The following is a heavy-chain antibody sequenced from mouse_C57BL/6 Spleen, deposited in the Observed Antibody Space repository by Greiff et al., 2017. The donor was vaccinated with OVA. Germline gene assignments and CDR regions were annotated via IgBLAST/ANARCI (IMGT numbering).Heavy chain of an antibody. D-gene: IGHD1-1*01. J-gene: IGHJ2*01. CDR3: ARCPAYYGSGLGY. V-gene: IGHV7-3*01. Sequence: EVKVQQSGGDLVQPGGSLSLSCAASGFTFTDYYMSWVRQPPGKALEWLGFISNKANGSTTEHSASVKGRFTISRDNSQSILYLQMSALNAEDSATYYCARCPAYYGSGLGYWGQGTTLTVSS. CDR2: ISNKANGSTT. CDR1: GFTFTDYY.